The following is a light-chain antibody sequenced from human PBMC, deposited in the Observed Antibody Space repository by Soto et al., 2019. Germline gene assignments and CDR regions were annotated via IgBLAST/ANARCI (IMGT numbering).Light chain of an antibody. V-gene: IGLV2-14*03. J-gene: IGLJ1*01. Sequence: QSALTHPASVSGSTGQSISISCIGTSSDVGAFNYVSWYQHHPGKAPQLIIYDVTSRPPGVSNRFSASKSGNTASLTISGLQAEDEADYYCSSYTTSNTEVFGTGTKLTVL. CDR1: SSDVGAFNY. CDR3: SSYTTSNTEV. CDR2: DVT.